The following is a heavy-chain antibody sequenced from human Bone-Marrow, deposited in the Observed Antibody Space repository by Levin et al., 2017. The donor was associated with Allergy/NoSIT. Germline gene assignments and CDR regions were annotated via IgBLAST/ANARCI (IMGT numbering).Heavy chain of an antibody. V-gene: IGHV3-15*01. D-gene: IGHD6-13*01. Sequence: GGSLRLSCAASGITFSNAWMSWARQAPGKGLEWVGRIKSKADGWTTEYAAPVKGRFTISRDDSKNTLYLQMNSLKTEDTAVYFCTTYSSSWYYFDYWGQGNLVTVSS. CDR3: TTYSSSWYYFDY. CDR1: GITFSNAW. J-gene: IGHJ4*02. CDR2: IKSKADGWTT.